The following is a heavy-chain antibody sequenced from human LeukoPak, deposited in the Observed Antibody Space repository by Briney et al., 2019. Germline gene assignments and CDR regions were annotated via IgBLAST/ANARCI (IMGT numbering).Heavy chain of an antibody. Sequence: ASVKVSCKASGYXFTSYGISWVRQAPGQGLEWMGWISAYNGNTNYAQKLQGRVTMTTDTSTSTAYMELRSLRSDDTAVYYCARDWGSDIVVVDDAFDIWGQGTMVTVSS. D-gene: IGHD2-15*01. J-gene: IGHJ3*02. CDR2: ISAYNGNT. CDR1: GYXFTSYG. V-gene: IGHV1-18*01. CDR3: ARDWGSDIVVVDDAFDI.